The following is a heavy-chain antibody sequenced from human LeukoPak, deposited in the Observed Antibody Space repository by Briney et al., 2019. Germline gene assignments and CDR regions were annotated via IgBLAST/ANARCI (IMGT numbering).Heavy chain of an antibody. D-gene: IGHD4-17*01. V-gene: IGHV3-13*01. CDR3: ARSFYGDYPY. CDR1: GFTFSTYD. J-gene: IGHJ4*02. CDR2: IGTTGDT. Sequence: GRSLRLSCAASGFTFSTYDMHWVRHVTGKGLEWVSSIGTTGDTHYAVSVKGRFTISRENAKNSLYLQMSSLSAGDTAVYYCARSFYGDYPYWGQGTLVTVSS.